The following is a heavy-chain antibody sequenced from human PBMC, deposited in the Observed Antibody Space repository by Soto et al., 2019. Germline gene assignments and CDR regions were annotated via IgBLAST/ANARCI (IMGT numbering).Heavy chain of an antibody. CDR1: GGSISSGDYY. D-gene: IGHD3-22*01. CDR3: ASAQTNFYDTSGYFGIHY. CDR2: ISYSGST. J-gene: IGHJ4*02. Sequence: ASETLSLTCTVSGGSISSGDYYWNWIRQPPGKGLEWIGYISYSGSTYYNPSLKSRLTISVDTSKNHFSLRLSSVTAADTAVYYCASAQTNFYDTSGYFGIHYWGQGTLVTVYS. V-gene: IGHV4-30-4*01.